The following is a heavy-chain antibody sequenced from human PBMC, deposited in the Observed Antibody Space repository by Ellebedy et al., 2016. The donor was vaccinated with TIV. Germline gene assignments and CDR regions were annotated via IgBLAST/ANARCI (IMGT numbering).Heavy chain of an antibody. V-gene: IGHV5-51*01. J-gene: IGHJ5*02. CDR2: IYPGDSDT. D-gene: IGHD3-10*01. Sequence: GESLKISCKGSGYSFTSYWIGWVRRMPGKGLEWMGIIYPGDSDTRYSPSFQGQVTISADKSISTAYLQWSSLKASDTAMYYCARHSPPYYGSGVNWFDPWGQGTLVTVSS. CDR1: GYSFTSYW. CDR3: ARHSPPYYGSGVNWFDP.